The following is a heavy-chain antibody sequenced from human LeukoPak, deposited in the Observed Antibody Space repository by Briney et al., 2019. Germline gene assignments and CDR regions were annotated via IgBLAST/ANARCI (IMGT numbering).Heavy chain of an antibody. Sequence: LTGGPLRLSCEASGFIYSHYGMPWVRQAPAQGLEWVAVIWSDGTEKYYGNAVKGRFIISRDNSRNTLYLQMNSLRGEDTAVYYCAKDAQRGFDYSNSLEYWGQGTLVTVSS. CDR2: IWSDGTEK. CDR3: AKDAQRGFDYSNSLEY. CDR1: GFIYSHYG. V-gene: IGHV3-33*04. D-gene: IGHD4-11*01. J-gene: IGHJ4*02.